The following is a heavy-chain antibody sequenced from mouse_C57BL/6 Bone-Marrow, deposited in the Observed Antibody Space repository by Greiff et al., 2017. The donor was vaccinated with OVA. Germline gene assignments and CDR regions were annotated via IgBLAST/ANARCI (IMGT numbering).Heavy chain of an antibody. Sequence: QVQLQQSGPGLVQPSQSLSITCTVSGFSLTSYGVHWVRQSPGKGLEWLGVIWSGGSTDYNAAFISRLSISKDNSKSQVFFKMNSLQADDTAIYYCARKSYYGYDWFAYWGQGTLVTVSA. D-gene: IGHD2-2*01. CDR1: GFSLTSYG. J-gene: IGHJ3*01. CDR3: ARKSYYGYDWFAY. V-gene: IGHV2-2*01. CDR2: IWSGGST.